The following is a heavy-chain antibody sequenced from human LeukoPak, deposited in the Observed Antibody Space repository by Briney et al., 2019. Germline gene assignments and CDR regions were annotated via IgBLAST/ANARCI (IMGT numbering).Heavy chain of an antibody. J-gene: IGHJ4*02. Sequence: GASVKVSCKASGYTFTGYYMHWVRQAPGQGLEWMGWINPNSGGTNYAQKFQGRVTMTRDTSISTAYMELSRLRSDDTAVYYCARPRETYDSSGYDYWGQGTLVTVSS. CDR1: GYTFTGYY. V-gene: IGHV1-2*02. CDR3: ARPRETYDSSGYDY. D-gene: IGHD3-22*01. CDR2: INPNSGGT.